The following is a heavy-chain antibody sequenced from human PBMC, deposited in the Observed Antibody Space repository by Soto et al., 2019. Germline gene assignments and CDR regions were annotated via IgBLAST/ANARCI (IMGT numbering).Heavy chain of an antibody. D-gene: IGHD1-20*01. V-gene: IGHV4-39*07. CDR2: IYSSGST. CDR1: GDSFSSGSNY. J-gene: IGHJ4*02. Sequence: SETLSLTCTVFGDSFSSGSNYWGWIRQPPGKGLGWIGSIYSSGSTYYNASLKSRVTISVDTSKNQFSLKLSSVTAADTAVYYCASGDNLLAPLFDYWGQGTLVTVSS. CDR3: ASGDNLLAPLFDY.